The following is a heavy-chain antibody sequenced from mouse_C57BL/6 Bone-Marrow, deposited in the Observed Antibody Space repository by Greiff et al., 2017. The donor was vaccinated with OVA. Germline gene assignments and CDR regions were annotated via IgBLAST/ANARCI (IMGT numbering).Heavy chain of an antibody. V-gene: IGHV1-26*01. CDR1: GYTFTDYY. CDR2: INPNNGGT. J-gene: IGHJ3*01. Sequence: EVQLQQSGPELVKPGASVKISCKASGYTFTDYYMNWVKQSHGKSLEWIGDINPNNGGTSYNQKFKGKAALTVDKSSSTAYMELRSLTSEDSAVYYCARAAYWGQGTLVTVSA. CDR3: ARAAY.